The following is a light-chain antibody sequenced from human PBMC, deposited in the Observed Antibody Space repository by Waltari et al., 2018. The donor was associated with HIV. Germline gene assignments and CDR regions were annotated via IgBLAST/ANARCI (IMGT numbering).Light chain of an antibody. CDR3: SSFTGSNTYV. CDR2: EVN. CDR1: SSDVGAYNS. Sequence: QSALTQPASVSGSLGQSITISCTGTSSDVGAYNSVSWYQQRPGKVPKLLIYEVNSVPSGIDNRFSGSKSGNTASLTISGLQVEDEADYYCSSFTGSNTYVFGSGTKVTVL. J-gene: IGLJ1*01. V-gene: IGLV2-14*01.